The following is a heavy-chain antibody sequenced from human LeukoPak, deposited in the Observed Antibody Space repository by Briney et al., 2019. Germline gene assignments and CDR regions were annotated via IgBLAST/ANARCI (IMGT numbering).Heavy chain of an antibody. CDR1: GGSFSGYH. V-gene: IGHV4-34*01. Sequence: SETLSLTCVVYGGSFSGYHWSWIRQPPGKGLEWIGEINRSGGTNYNPSLKSRVTISVDTSKNQFSLRLSSVTAADTAVYYCARGGYCSGGSCPLGYWGQGTLVIVSS. D-gene: IGHD2-15*01. J-gene: IGHJ4*02. CDR2: INRSGGT. CDR3: ARGGYCSGGSCPLGY.